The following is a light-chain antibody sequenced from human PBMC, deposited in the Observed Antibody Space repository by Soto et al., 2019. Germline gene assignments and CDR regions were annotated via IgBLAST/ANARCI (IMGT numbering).Light chain of an antibody. Sequence: EIVLTQSPGTLSLSPGETATLSCRASQTISSSLAWYQQRPGQAPRLLIYGASNRATGIPDRFSGSGSGTEFTLTISNLQSEDFAVYHCQQYDKWPRTFGQGTKVDIK. V-gene: IGKV3D-15*01. J-gene: IGKJ1*01. CDR2: GAS. CDR1: QTISSS. CDR3: QQYDKWPRT.